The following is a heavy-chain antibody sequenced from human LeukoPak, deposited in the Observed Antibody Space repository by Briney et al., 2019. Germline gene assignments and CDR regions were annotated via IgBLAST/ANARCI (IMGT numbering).Heavy chain of an antibody. Sequence: GGSLRLSCAASGLTFSSYAMSWVRQAPGKGLEWVSGISGNGGSTYYADSVKGRFTISRDNSKNTLYLHMNSLRAEDTAVYYCAKTARYGGNDLYDYWGQGTLVTVSS. CDR3: AKTARYGGNDLYDY. CDR1: GLTFSSYA. J-gene: IGHJ4*02. V-gene: IGHV3-23*01. D-gene: IGHD3-16*01. CDR2: ISGNGGST.